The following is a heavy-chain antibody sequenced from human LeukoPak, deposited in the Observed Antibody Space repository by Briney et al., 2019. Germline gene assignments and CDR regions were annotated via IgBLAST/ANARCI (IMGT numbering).Heavy chain of an antibody. CDR2: IYTSGST. CDR1: GGSISSGSYY. J-gene: IGHJ6*03. D-gene: IGHD6-13*01. CDR3: ARDLGIAAAGTGELYYYYYMDV. V-gene: IGHV4-61*02. Sequence: SQTLSLTCTVSGGSISSGSYYWSWIGQPAGKGLEWIGRIYTSGSTNYNPSLKSRVTISVDTSKNEFSLKLSSVTAADTAVYYCARDLGIAAAGTGELYYYYYMDVWGKGTTVTVSS.